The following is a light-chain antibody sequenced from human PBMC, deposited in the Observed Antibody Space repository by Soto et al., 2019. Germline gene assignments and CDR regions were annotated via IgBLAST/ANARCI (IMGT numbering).Light chain of an antibody. CDR3: QQSYSTLIT. CDR1: QSISSY. V-gene: IGKV1-39*01. CDR2: AAS. J-gene: IGKJ5*01. Sequence: DIQMTQSPSSLSASVGDRVTITCRASQSISSYLNWYQQKPGKAPKLLIYAASSLQSGVPSRFSDSGSGTDFTLTISSLQPEDFATYYCQQSYSTLITFGQGGRLEIK.